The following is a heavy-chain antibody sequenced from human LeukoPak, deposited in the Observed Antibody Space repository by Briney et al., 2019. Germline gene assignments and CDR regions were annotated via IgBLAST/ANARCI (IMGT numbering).Heavy chain of an antibody. J-gene: IGHJ2*01. V-gene: IGHV4-59*08. Sequence: TSETLSLTCTVSGGSISSHYWSWIRQPPGKGLEWIGYMFYSGSTNYNPSLKSRVTISVDTSKNQFSLKLSSVTAADTAVYYCARRGVSTISWYFDLWGRGTLVTVSS. CDR3: ARRGVSTISWYFDL. CDR1: GGSISSHY. CDR2: MFYSGST. D-gene: IGHD5/OR15-5a*01.